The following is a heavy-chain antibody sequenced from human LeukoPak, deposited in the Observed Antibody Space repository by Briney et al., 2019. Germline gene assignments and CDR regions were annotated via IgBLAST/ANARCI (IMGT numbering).Heavy chain of an antibody. D-gene: IGHD5-18*01. Sequence: PGGSLRLSCAASGFGFSIYGMSWVRQAPGKGLEWVSSISGGGGNTFYADSVKGRSSISRDKSKNMVTLQMNSLRAEETAVYYCAKQNEFSYGYFDYWGQGILVTVSS. J-gene: IGHJ4*02. V-gene: IGHV3-23*01. CDR3: AKQNEFSYGYFDY. CDR1: GFGFSIYG. CDR2: ISGGGGNT.